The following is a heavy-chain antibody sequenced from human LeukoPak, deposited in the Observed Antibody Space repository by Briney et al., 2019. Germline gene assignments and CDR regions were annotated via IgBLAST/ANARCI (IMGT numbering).Heavy chain of an antibody. CDR2: ISSPGSTT. V-gene: IGHV3-11*01. CDR3: ARGGGYDSGYPRYFDL. D-gene: IGHD3-9*01. J-gene: IGHJ2*01. CDR1: GFSFSDYY. Sequence: PGVSLRLSCAASGFSFSDYYMSWIRQAPGKGLEWVSWVSFISSPGSTTYYADSVKGRFTISRDNAKNSLYLQMNSLSAGDTAVYYCARGGGYDSGYPRYFDLWGRDTLVTVSS.